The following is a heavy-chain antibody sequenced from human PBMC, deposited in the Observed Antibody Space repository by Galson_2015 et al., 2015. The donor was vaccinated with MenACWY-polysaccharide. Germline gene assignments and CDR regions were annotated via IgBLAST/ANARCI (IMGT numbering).Heavy chain of an antibody. CDR2: IWYDGSKK. CDR3: ARPQDTSGSYPDY. CDR1: GFTFSSYD. J-gene: IGHJ4*02. Sequence: SLRLSCAASGFTFSSYDMHWVRQAPGKGLEWVAVIWYDGSKKYYADSVKGRFTISRDNSKNTLYLQMNSLRGEDTAVYYCARPQDTSGSYPDYWGQGTLVTVSS. V-gene: IGHV3-33*01. D-gene: IGHD3-22*01.